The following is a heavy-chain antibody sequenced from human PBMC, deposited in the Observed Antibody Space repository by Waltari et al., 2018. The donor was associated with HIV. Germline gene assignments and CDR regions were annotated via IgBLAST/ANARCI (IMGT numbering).Heavy chain of an antibody. CDR1: HGSMKTSY. CDR2: IYGTGTT. CDR3: AAGGKDTSGFYFGDYFES. J-gene: IGHJ4*02. V-gene: IGHV4-4*07. D-gene: IGHD6-19*01. Sequence: QVQLQESGPVLVKPSETLSLACIVSHGSMKTSYWSWIRQPAGKGLERIGRIYGTGTTDYSSSLKTRVTMTADTSNNQFSLKLRSVRAADRAVYFCAAGGKDTSGFYFGDYFESWGQGILVTVSS.